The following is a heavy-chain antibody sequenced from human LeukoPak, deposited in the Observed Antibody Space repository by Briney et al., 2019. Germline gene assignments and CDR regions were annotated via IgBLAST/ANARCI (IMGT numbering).Heavy chain of an antibody. V-gene: IGHV1-2*02. J-gene: IGHJ4*02. Sequence: GASVKVSCKASGYTFTGYYMHWVRQAPGQGLEWMGWINPNSGGTNYAQKFQGRVTMTRDPSISTAYMELRRLRSDDTAVYYCARETGFGEFLRFDYWGQGTLVTVSS. D-gene: IGHD3-10*01. CDR2: INPNSGGT. CDR3: ARETGFGEFLRFDY. CDR1: GYTFTGYY.